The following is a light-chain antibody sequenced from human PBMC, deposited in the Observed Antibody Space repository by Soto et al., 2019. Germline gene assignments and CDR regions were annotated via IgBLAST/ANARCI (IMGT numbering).Light chain of an antibody. J-gene: IGKJ4*01. CDR2: DAS. CDR1: QSISSN. CDR3: QQRSNWQLT. V-gene: IGKV3-11*01. Sequence: EIVMTQSPGTLSLSPGERATLSCRASQSISSNFLAWYQQKPGQAPRLLIYDASNRATGIPARFSGSGSGTDFTLTISSLEPEDFAVYYCQQRSNWQLTFGGGTKVDIK.